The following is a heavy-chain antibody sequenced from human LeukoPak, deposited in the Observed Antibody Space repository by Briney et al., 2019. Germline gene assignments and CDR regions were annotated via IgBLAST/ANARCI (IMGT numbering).Heavy chain of an antibody. J-gene: IGHJ4*02. CDR2: ISSSSSYI. CDR1: GFTFSSYS. D-gene: IGHD3-3*01. V-gene: IGHV3-21*01. Sequence: PGGSLRLSCAASGFTFSSYSMNWVRQAPGKGLEWVSSISSSSSYIYYADSVKGRSTISRDSAKNSLYLQMNSLRAEDTAVYYCARVGYDFWSGYVYWGQGTLVTVSS. CDR3: ARVGYDFWSGYVY.